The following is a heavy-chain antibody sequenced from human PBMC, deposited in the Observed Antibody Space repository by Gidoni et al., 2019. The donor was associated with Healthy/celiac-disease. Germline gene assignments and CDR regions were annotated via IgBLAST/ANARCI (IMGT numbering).Heavy chain of an antibody. D-gene: IGHD2-15*01. Sequence: QVQLQQWGAGLLKPSETLSLTCAGYGGSFSGYYWSWIRQPPGKGLEWIGEINHSGSTNYNPSLKSRVTISVDTSKNQFSLKLSSVTAADTAVYYCARVPTKILFYGMDVWGQGTTVTVSS. CDR2: INHSGST. V-gene: IGHV4-34*01. CDR1: GGSFSGYY. CDR3: ARVPTKILFYGMDV. J-gene: IGHJ6*02.